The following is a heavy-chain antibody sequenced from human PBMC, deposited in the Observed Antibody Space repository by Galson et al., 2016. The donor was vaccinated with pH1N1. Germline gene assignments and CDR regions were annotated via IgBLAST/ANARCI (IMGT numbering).Heavy chain of an antibody. J-gene: IGHJ4*02. D-gene: IGHD6-19*01. CDR2: IYPGDSDT. CDR3: ARRSAVAGVDY. CDR1: GYSFSSHW. V-gene: IGHV5-51*01. Sequence: QSGAEVKKPGESLKISCQGSGYSFSSHWIGWVRQMPGKGLEWMGIIYPGDSDTKYSLSFQGQVTFSADKSINTAYLQWSSLKASDTAMYFCARRSAVAGVDYWGQGTLV.